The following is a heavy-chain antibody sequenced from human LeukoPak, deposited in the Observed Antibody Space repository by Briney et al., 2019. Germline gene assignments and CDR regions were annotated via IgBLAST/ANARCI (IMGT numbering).Heavy chain of an antibody. Sequence: ASVKVSCKASGYTFTSYGISWVRQAPGQGLEWRGGIIPIFGTANDAQKFQGRVTITADESTSTAYMELSSLRSEDTAVYYCATEGRSSGWWNGFDIWGQGTTVTVSS. CDR3: ATEGRSSGWWNGFDI. D-gene: IGHD6-13*01. CDR1: GYTFTSYG. V-gene: IGHV1-69*13. J-gene: IGHJ3*02. CDR2: IIPIFGTA.